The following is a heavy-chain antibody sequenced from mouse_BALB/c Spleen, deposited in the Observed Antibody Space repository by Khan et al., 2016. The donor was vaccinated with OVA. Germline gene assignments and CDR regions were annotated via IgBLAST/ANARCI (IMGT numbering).Heavy chain of an antibody. D-gene: IGHD2-12*01. CDR1: GYTFTNYG. J-gene: IGHJ4*01. CDR2: INTFTGEP. CDR3: ARPPYFSYSLDH. V-gene: IGHV9-1*02. Sequence: QIQLVQSGPEMKKPGETVKISCKASGYTFTNYGMNWVKQSPGKALKWMGWINTFTGEPTYADDFKGRFAFSLETSASTASLQLNNLKNEDKATFFCARPPYFSYSLDHWGQGTSVTGSS.